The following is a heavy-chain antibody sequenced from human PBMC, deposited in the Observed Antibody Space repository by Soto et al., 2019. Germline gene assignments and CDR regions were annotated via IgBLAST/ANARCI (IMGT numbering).Heavy chain of an antibody. J-gene: IGHJ4*02. CDR3: ATRGYSGYDWSFDY. V-gene: IGHV3-23*01. D-gene: IGHD5-12*01. CDR1: GFTFSSYA. CDR2: ISGSGGGT. Sequence: EVQLLESGGGLVQPGGSLRLSCAASGFTFSSYAMSWVRQAPGKGLGGVSAISGSGGGTYYADSVKGRFTISRDNAKNTLYLQMNSLRAEDTAVYYCATRGYSGYDWSFDYWGQGTLVTVSS.